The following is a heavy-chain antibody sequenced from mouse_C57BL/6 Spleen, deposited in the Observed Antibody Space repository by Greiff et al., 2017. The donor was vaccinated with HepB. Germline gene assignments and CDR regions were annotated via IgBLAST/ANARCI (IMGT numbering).Heavy chain of an antibody. CDR2: IYPSDSET. CDR1: GYTFTSYW. V-gene: IGHV1-61*01. D-gene: IGHD1-1*01. J-gene: IGHJ1*03. Sequence: QVQLQQPGAELVRPGSSVKLSCKASGYTFTSYWMDWVKHRPGQGLEWIGNIYPSDSETHYNQKFKDKATLTVDKSSSTAYMQLSSLTSEDSAVYYCARGSSYRYFDVWGTGTTVTVSS. CDR3: ARGSSYRYFDV.